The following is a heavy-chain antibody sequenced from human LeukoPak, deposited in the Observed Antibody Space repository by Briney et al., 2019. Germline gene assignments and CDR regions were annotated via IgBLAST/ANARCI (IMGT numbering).Heavy chain of an antibody. CDR3: VRDTRPPF. CDR1: GFTFGNYA. V-gene: IGHV3-43*02. CDR2: ISGDGGST. Sequence: GGSLRLSCAASGFTFGNYAVHWIRQAPGKGLEWVSFISGDGGSTRYADSVKGRFTISRDNSKNSLCLQMNSLTTDDSALYYCVRDTRPPFWGQGTLVTVSS. D-gene: IGHD6-6*01. J-gene: IGHJ4*02.